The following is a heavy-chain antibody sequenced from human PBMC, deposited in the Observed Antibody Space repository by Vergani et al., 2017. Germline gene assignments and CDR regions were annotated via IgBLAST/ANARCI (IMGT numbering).Heavy chain of an antibody. Sequence: QVQLQQWGGGLFKPSETLSLTCVVNGGSFTSYHWTWIRQSPGEGLEWVGDIDHTGRPDYNPSLKGRLTMSVDKSRNQFSLTLNSVTATDTAIYFCARVNTETNGHLYYYYYMDVWGQGTAVTVS. CDR2: IDHTGRP. D-gene: IGHD4-11*01. CDR1: GGSFTSYH. CDR3: ARVNTETNGHLYYYYYMDV. V-gene: IGHV4-34*01. J-gene: IGHJ6*03.